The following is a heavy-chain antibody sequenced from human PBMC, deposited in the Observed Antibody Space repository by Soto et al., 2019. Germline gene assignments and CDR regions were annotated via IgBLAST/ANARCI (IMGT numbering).Heavy chain of an antibody. V-gene: IGHV3-23*01. Sequence: QPGGSLRLSCAASGFTFSNFAMFWVRQAPGKGLEWVSFITRTGGATHYADSVKGRFTISRDDSKNTLYLQMGSLRVEDTAVYYCARGQRSPVYWGKGTLVTVSS. CDR3: ARGQRSPVY. CDR1: GFTFSNFA. D-gene: IGHD3-16*01. CDR2: ITRTGGAT. J-gene: IGHJ4*02.